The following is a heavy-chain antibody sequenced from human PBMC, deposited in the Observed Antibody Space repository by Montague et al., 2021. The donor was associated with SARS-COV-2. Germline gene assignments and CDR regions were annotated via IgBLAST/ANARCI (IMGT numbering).Heavy chain of an antibody. Sequence: QSGAEVKKSGESLRISCRGSGHDFTSYWISWVRQMPGKGLEWMGRVNPADSRTNYSPSFQGQVTISVDKSATTAYLQWSSLKASDTAIYYCARSQYCGSDCYFDHWGQGSLVTVSS. D-gene: IGHD2-21*02. V-gene: IGHV5-10-1*01. CDR1: GHDFTSYW. CDR3: ARSQYCGSDCYFDH. CDR2: VNPADSRT. J-gene: IGHJ4*02.